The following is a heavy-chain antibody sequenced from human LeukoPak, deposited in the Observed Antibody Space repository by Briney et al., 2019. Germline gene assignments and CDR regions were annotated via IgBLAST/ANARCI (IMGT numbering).Heavy chain of an antibody. J-gene: IGHJ3*02. D-gene: IGHD3-22*01. V-gene: IGHV4-4*07. CDR3: ARGYYYDSSGYYPAFDI. CDR2: IYTSGST. Sequence: SETLSLTCTVSGGSISSHYWSWIRQPPGKGLEWIGRIYTSGSTNYNPSLKSRVTMSVDTSKNQFSLKLSSVTAADTAVYYCARGYYYDSSGYYPAFDIWGQGTMVTVSS. CDR1: GGSISSHY.